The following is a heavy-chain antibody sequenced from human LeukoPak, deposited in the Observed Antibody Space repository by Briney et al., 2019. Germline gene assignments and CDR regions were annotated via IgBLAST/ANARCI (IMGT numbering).Heavy chain of an antibody. CDR2: IRTKANSYKA. J-gene: IGHJ4*02. Sequence: PGGSLRLSCAASGFTFSGSGLHWVRQAPGKGLEWVGHIRTKANSYKAAYGASVKGRFTISRDDSKNTAYLQMNSLKTEDTALYYCATYSGYDSYFFDDWGQGTLVTVSS. CDR3: ATYSGYDSYFFDD. V-gene: IGHV3-73*01. CDR1: GFTFSGSG. D-gene: IGHD5-12*01.